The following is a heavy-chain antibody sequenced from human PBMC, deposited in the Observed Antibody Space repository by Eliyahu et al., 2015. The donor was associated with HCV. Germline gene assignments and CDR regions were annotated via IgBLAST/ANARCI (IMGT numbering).Heavy chain of an antibody. CDR2: IRTKPNSYAT. V-gene: IGHV3-73*01. Sequence: EVQLVESGGGLVQPGGSLKLSCAASGXIFSXSAIYWVRQASGKGLEFLGRIRTKPNSYATSYAASVTGRVTISRDDSKNMAFLQMNSLKIEDTAVYYCTRHPDYGESWYFDRWGRGTLITVSS. D-gene: IGHD4-17*01. CDR3: TRHPDYGESWYFDR. CDR1: GXIFSXSA. J-gene: IGHJ2*01.